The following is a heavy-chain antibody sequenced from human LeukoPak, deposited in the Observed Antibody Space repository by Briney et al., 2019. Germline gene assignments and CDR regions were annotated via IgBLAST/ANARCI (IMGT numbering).Heavy chain of an antibody. J-gene: IGHJ5*02. CDR1: GGSFSGYY. CDR2: INHSGST. Sequence: SETLSLTCAVYGGSFSGYYWSWIRQPPGKVLEWIGEINHSGSTNYNPSPKSRVTISVDTSKNQFSLKLSSVTAADTAVYYCARGELRDYVWGSWANWFDPWGQGTLVTVSS. V-gene: IGHV4-34*01. D-gene: IGHD3-16*01. CDR3: ARGELRDYVWGSWANWFDP.